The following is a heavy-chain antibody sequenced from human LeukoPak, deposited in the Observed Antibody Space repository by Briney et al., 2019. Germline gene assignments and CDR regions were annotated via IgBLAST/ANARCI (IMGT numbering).Heavy chain of an antibody. J-gene: IGHJ4*02. V-gene: IGHV3-23*01. CDR1: GFTFSSYA. Sequence: GGSLRLSCAASGFTFSSYAMTWVRQAPGKGLEWVSTLSGDGSDTYYADSVKGRFTISRDTSKNTLFLQMNSLRADDTAIYYCTKGGHGDYWGQGTMVTVSS. D-gene: IGHD2-21*02. CDR2: LSGDGSDT. CDR3: TKGGHGDY.